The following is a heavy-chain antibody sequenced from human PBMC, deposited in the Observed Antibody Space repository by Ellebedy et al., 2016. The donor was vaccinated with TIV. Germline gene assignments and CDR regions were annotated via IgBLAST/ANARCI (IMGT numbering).Heavy chain of an antibody. CDR3: ARDYRFGELLPDY. CDR2: INTKTGTP. V-gene: IGHV7-4-1*02. CDR1: GYTFSTNS. J-gene: IGHJ4*02. Sequence: AASVKVSCKASGYTFSTNSLNWLRQAPGQGLEWMGWINTKTGTPTYAQGFTGRFVFSLDTSVTTAYLQITSLKSEDTAVYYCARDYRFGELLPDYWGQGTLVTVSS. D-gene: IGHD3-10*01.